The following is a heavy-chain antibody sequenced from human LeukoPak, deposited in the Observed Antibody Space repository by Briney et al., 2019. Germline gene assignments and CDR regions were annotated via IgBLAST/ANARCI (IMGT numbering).Heavy chain of an antibody. V-gene: IGHV1-2*02. D-gene: IGHD6-13*01. CDR3: VREGAAAGRGDY. CDR1: GYTFTGYY. CDR2: INPNSGGT. J-gene: IGHJ4*02. Sequence: GASVKVSCKASGYTFTGYYMHWVRQAPGQGLEWMGWINPNSGGTNYAQKFQGRVTMTRDASISTAYMELSRLRSDDTAVYYCVREGAAAGRGDYWGQGTLVTVSS.